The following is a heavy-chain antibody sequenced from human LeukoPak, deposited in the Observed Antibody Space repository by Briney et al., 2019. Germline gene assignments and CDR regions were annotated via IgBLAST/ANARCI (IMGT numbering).Heavy chain of an antibody. V-gene: IGHV3-7*01. CDR2: IKQDGSEN. CDR1: GFTFRTYW. J-gene: IGHJ4*02. Sequence: GGSLRLSCAASGFTFRTYWMSWVRQAPGKGLEWVANIKQDGSENYYVDSVKGRFTISRDNAKNSLFLQMNSLRAEDTAVYYCARDKLQGATLFDYWGQGTLVTVSS. CDR3: ARDKLQGATLFDY. D-gene: IGHD5-24*01.